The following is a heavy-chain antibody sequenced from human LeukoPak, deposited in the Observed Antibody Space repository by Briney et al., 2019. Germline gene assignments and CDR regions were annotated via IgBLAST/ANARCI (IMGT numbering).Heavy chain of an antibody. Sequence: GGSLRLSCAASGFTFSSYGMYWVRQAPGKGLEWVSYISFSGSNVHYADSVKGRFTISGDNSKSTLFLQMNSLRPEDTAVYYCAKPTAGSPTAAGLDYWGQGTLVTVSS. J-gene: IGHJ4*02. V-gene: IGHV3-30*02. D-gene: IGHD4-17*01. CDR1: GFTFSSYG. CDR3: AKPTAGSPTAAGLDY. CDR2: ISFSGSNV.